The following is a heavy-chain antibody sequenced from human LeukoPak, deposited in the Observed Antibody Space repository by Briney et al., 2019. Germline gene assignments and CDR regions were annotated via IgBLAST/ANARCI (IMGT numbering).Heavy chain of an antibody. CDR2: IKQDGSEK. CDR3: AKGMDV. CDR1: GFTFSSYW. J-gene: IGHJ6*02. V-gene: IGHV3-7*01. Sequence: PGGSLRLSCAASGFTFSSYWMSWVRQAPGKGLGWVANIKQDGSEKYYVESVKGRFTISRDNAKKSVYLQMNSLRTEDTAVYYCAKGMDVWGQGTTVTVSS.